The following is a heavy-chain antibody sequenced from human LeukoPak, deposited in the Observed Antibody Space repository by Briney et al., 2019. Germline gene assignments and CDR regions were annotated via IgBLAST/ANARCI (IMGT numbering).Heavy chain of an antibody. D-gene: IGHD3-10*01. V-gene: IGHV3-33*08. J-gene: IGHJ4*02. CDR3: TTPYYGSGKGY. CDR1: GFTFTDYG. Sequence: GGSLRLSCAASGFTFTDYGMHWVRQAPGKGLEWVAVISHDGSNDYYADSVKGRFTISRDNSKNTVHLQLNSLKTEDAAVYYCTTPYYGSGKGYWGQGTLVTVSS. CDR2: ISHDGSND.